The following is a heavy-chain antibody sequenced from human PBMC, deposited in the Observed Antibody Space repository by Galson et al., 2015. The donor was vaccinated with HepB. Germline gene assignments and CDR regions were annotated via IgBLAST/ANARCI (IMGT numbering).Heavy chain of an antibody. CDR3: ARDGWFLFDDFDA. J-gene: IGHJ4*02. CDR1: GFTFDDYG. CDR2: INWSGKSS. V-gene: IGHV3-20*01. D-gene: IGHD3-3*01. Sequence: SLRLSCAPSGFTFDDYGMSWVRQVPGKGLERVAGINWSGKSSSYAESVKGRFTISRDNVGRSLHLQMNNLKVEDSALYHCARDGWFLFDDFDAWGQGTLVTVSS.